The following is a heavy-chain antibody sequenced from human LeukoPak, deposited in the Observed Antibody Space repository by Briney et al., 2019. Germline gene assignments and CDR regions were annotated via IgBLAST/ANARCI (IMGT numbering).Heavy chain of an antibody. V-gene: IGHV3-30-3*01. CDR1: GFTFSTYA. CDR2: TSFDESNK. D-gene: IGHD2-2*02. Sequence: GKSLRLSCAASGFTFSTYAMHWVRQAPGKGLEWVAFTSFDESNKFYADSVEGRFTISRDNSKKTLYLQMNSLRAEDTAVYYCAKDHDQLLYTEGFDYWGQGTLVTVSS. CDR3: AKDHDQLLYTEGFDY. J-gene: IGHJ4*02.